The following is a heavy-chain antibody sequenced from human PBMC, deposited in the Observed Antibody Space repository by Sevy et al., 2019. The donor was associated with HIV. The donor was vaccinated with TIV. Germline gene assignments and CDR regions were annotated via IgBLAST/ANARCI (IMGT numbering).Heavy chain of an antibody. CDR3: ATGPPDGSYDYFDY. J-gene: IGHJ4*02. CDR2: ISGSSNYL. V-gene: IGHV3-21*06. CDR1: GFTFSSYS. Sequence: GGSLRLSCAASGFTFSSYSMNWVRQAPGKGVEWVSSISGSSNYLYYAESLKGRFIISRDNAKNTLYLQMNSLRADDTAVYYCATGPPDGSYDYFDYWGQGTLVTVSS. D-gene: IGHD1-26*01.